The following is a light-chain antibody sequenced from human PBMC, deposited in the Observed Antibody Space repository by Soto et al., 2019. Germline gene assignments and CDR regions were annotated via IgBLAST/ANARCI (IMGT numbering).Light chain of an antibody. J-gene: IGKJ1*01. CDR1: QSINSW. CDR3: QQYNTYSWT. Sequence: DIQMTQSPSTLSASVGDRVIITCRASQSINSWLAWYQQKPGKAPELLISKASSLQSGVPPRFSGSGSGTEFTLTISGLQPDDFATYYCQQYNTYSWTFGQGTKVEIK. V-gene: IGKV1-5*03. CDR2: KAS.